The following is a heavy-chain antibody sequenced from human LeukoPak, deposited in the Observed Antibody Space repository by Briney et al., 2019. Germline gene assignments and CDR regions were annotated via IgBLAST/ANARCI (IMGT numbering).Heavy chain of an antibody. Sequence: SETLSLTCTISGGSINGDYWAWIRQTPGKGLEWIGYIPYTGRTSYNPSLKSRVAISADMSMNQFSLRLPSVTAADTAVYYCAKETVEVPADDWFGPWGQGTLVTVSS. CDR1: GGSINGDY. D-gene: IGHD2-21*02. J-gene: IGHJ5*02. CDR2: IPYTGRT. CDR3: AKETVEVPADDWFGP. V-gene: IGHV4-59*01.